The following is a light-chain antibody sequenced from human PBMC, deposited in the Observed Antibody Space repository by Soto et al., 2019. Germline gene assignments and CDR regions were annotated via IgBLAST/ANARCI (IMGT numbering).Light chain of an antibody. CDR2: GAS. CDR1: QSVSSSY. Sequence: EIVLTQSPGTLSLSPGERATLSCRASQSVSSSYLACYQQKPGQAPRLLIYGASSRATGIPDRFSGSGSGTAFTLTISRLEPEDFAVYYCQQYGSSPWTFGQGTKVDIK. V-gene: IGKV3-20*01. J-gene: IGKJ1*01. CDR3: QQYGSSPWT.